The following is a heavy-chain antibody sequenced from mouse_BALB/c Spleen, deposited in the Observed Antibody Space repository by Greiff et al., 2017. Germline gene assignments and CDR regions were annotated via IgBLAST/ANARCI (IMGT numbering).Heavy chain of an antibody. J-gene: IGHJ4*01. CDR3: TRSCASTTASYAMDY. D-gene: IGHD1-2*01. CDR1: GYTFSSYY. CDR2: INPSNGGT. Sequence: QVQLQQSGAELVKPGASVKLSCKASGYTFSSYYMYWVKQRPGQGLEWIGEINPSNGGTNYNEKFKSKATLTVDNSSSTAYMQVSSLTSEDSAVYDATRSCASTTASYAMDYWGQGTSVTVSS. V-gene: IGHV1S81*02.